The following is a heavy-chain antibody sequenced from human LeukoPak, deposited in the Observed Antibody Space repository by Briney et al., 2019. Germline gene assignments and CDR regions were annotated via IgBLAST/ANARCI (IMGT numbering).Heavy chain of an antibody. CDR3: EKDGKYDILTGYSYGMDV. Sequence: ASVKVSCKASGGTFSSYAISWVRQAPGQGLEWMGGVIPIFGTANYAQKFQGRVTITADKSTSTAYMELSSLRSEDTAVYYCEKDGKYDILTGYSYGMDVWGKGTTVTVSS. V-gene: IGHV1-69*06. CDR1: GGTFSSYA. CDR2: VIPIFGTA. J-gene: IGHJ6*04. D-gene: IGHD3-9*01.